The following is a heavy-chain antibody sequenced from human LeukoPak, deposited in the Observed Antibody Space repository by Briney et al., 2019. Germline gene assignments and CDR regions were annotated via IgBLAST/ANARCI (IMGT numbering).Heavy chain of an antibody. J-gene: IGHJ4*02. CDR1: GFTFSTYS. CDR3: ARDRKGYSYGPSLGY. V-gene: IGHV3-48*01. D-gene: IGHD5-18*01. CDR2: ISSSSSTI. Sequence: GGSLRLSCAASGFTFSTYSMNWVRQAPGKGLEWVSYISSSSSTIYYADSVKGRFTISRDNSKNTLYLQMNSLRAEDTAVYYCARDRKGYSYGPSLGYWGQGTLVTVSS.